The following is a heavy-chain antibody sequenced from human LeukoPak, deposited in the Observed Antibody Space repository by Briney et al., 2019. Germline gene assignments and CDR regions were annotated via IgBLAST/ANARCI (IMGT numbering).Heavy chain of an antibody. CDR3: AKTGIAAAGGDY. Sequence: GRSLRLSGAASGFTFSSYGMHWVRQAPGKGLEWVAVISYDGSNKYYADSVKGRFTISRDNSKNTLYLQMNSLRAEDTAVYYCAKTGIAAAGGDYWGQGTLVTVSS. CDR2: ISYDGSNK. CDR1: GFTFSSYG. J-gene: IGHJ4*02. V-gene: IGHV3-30*18. D-gene: IGHD6-13*01.